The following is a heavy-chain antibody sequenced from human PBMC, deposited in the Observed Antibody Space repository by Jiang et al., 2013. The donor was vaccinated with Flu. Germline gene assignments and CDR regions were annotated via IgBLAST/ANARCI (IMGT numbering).Heavy chain of an antibody. CDR2: IVVGSGNT. Sequence: SGAEVKKPGTSVKVSCKASGFTFTSSAMQWVRQARGQRLEWIGWIVVGSGNTNYAQKFQERVTITRDMSTSTAYMELSSLRSEDTAVYYCAATRGYSYAPYYFDYWGQGTLVTVSS. V-gene: IGHV1-58*02. D-gene: IGHD5-18*01. CDR3: AATRGYSYAPYYFDY. CDR1: GFTFTSSA. J-gene: IGHJ4*02.